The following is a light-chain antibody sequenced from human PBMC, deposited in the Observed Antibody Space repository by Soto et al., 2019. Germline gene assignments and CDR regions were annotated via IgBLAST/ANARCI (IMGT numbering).Light chain of an antibody. Sequence: QSVLTQPASVSGSPGQSITISRTGTSSDVGGYTYVSWYQQHPGKAPKLMIYDVSNRPSGVSNRFSGSKSGNTASLTISGLQAEDEAAYYCSSYTSSTTYVFGSGTKVTVL. CDR2: DVS. V-gene: IGLV2-14*03. CDR1: SSDVGGYTY. CDR3: SSYTSSTTYV. J-gene: IGLJ1*01.